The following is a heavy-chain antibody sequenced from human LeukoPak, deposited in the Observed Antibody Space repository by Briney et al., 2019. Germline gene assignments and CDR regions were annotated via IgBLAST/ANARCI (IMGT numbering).Heavy chain of an antibody. Sequence: ASVKVSCKPSGYTFTGNFMHWLRQAPGQGLEWMGLINPDSGGASYAQKFQGRVTMTRDTSISTAYMELSRLRSDDTAVYYCARGTDCSGGSCLDYWGQGTLVTVSS. CDR1: GYTFTGNF. CDR3: ARGTDCSGGSCLDY. CDR2: INPDSGGA. V-gene: IGHV1-2*06. J-gene: IGHJ4*02. D-gene: IGHD2-15*01.